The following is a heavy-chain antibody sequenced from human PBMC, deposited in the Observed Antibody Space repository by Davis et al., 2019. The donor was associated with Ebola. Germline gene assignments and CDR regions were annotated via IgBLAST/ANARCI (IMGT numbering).Heavy chain of an antibody. V-gene: IGHV4-39*01. CDR2: IYYSGST. D-gene: IGHD3-9*01. CDR1: GGSISSSSYY. CDR3: ARLGRYFDWLSY. Sequence: SETLSLTCTVSGGSISSSSYYWGWIRQPPGKGLEWIGIIYYSGSTYYNPSLKSRVTISVDTSKNQFSLKLSSVTAADTAVYYCARLGRYFDWLSYWGQGTLVTVSS. J-gene: IGHJ4*02.